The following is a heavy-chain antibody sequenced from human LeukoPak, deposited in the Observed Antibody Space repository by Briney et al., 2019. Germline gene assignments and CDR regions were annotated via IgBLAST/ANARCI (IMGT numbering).Heavy chain of an antibody. CDR3: ARNNIGNGGWTGLGY. CDR2: INPIFGTA. Sequence: SVKVSCKASGGTFSSYTISWVRQAPGQGLEWMGGINPIFGTANYAQKFQGRVAITTDESTSTAHMELSSLRSEDTAVYYCARNNIGNGGWTGLGYWGQGTLVTVSS. CDR1: GGTFSSYT. V-gene: IGHV1-69*05. D-gene: IGHD3/OR15-3a*01. J-gene: IGHJ4*02.